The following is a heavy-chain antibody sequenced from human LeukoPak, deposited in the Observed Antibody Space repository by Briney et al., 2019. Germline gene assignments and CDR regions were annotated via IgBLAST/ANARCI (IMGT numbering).Heavy chain of an antibody. V-gene: IGHV1-2*02. CDR2: INPNSGDT. J-gene: IGHJ3*02. CDR1: GYTFTGYY. Sequence: ASVKVSCKASGYTFTGYYMHWVRQAPGQGLEWMGWINPNSGDTNYAQKLQGRVTMTTDTSTSTACMELRSLRSDDTAVYYCARERDAFDIWGQGTMVTVSS. CDR3: ARERDAFDI.